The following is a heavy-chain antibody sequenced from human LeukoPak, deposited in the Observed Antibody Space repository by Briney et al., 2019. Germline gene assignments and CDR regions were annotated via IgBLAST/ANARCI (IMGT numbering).Heavy chain of an antibody. CDR3: ARAPYRTDAFDI. CDR1: GFTFDDYT. CDR2: ISWDGGST. Sequence: PGGSLRLSCAASGFTFDDYTMHWVRQAPGKGLEWVSLISWDGGSTYYADSVKGRFTITRDNTRNSLFLQMYSLRAEDTAVYYCARAPYRTDAFDIWGQGTWSPSLQ. J-gene: IGHJ3*02. V-gene: IGHV3-43*01. D-gene: IGHD1-14*01.